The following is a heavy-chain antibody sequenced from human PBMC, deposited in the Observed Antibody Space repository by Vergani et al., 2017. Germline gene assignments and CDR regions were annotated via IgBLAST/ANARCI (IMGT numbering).Heavy chain of an antibody. Sequence: EVQLVASGGGLIQPGGSLRLSCAASGFTVSSNYMSWVRQAPGKGLEWVSVISGSGGSTYYADSVKGRFTISRDNSKNTLYLQMNSLRAEDTAVYYCAKDLYSGNSFTFDIWGQGTMVTVSS. CDR3: AKDLYSGNSFTFDI. CDR2: ISGSGGST. CDR1: GFTVSSNY. J-gene: IGHJ3*02. V-gene: IGHV3-23*04. D-gene: IGHD3-10*01.